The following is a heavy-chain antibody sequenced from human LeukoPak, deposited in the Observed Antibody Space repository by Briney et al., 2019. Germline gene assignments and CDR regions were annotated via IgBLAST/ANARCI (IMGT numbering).Heavy chain of an antibody. CDR3: AKDVFTIIRGVLEY. CDR2: ISWNSGTI. J-gene: IGHJ4*02. CDR1: GFTFDDYA. D-gene: IGHD3-10*01. Sequence: GGSLRLSCAASGFTFDDYAIHWVRQAPGKGLEWVSGISWNSGTIGYADSVKGRCTISRDNAKNSLYLQMNSLRAEDTALYYCAKDVFTIIRGVLEYWGQGTLVTVSS. V-gene: IGHV3-9*01.